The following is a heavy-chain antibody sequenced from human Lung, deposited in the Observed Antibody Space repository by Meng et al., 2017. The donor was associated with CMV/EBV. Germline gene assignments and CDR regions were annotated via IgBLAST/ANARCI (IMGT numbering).Heavy chain of an antibody. CDR1: GFTFSNYW. CDR3: AKDQRERITIFGVASLE. CDR2: VDADGSST. Sequence: GGSLRLXXAASGFTFSNYWMHWVRQAPGKGLVWVSRVDADGSSTSYADSVKGRFTVSRDNAQNTLYLQMNSLRAEDTAVYYCAKDQRERITIFGVASLEWGQGXLVTVSS. D-gene: IGHD3-3*01. J-gene: IGHJ4*02. V-gene: IGHV3-74*01.